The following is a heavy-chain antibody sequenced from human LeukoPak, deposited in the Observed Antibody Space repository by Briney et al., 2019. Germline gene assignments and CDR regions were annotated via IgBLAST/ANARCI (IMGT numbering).Heavy chain of an antibody. CDR2: IYYSGST. Sequence: SETLSLTCTVSGGSISSYYWSWIRRPPGKGLEWIGYIYYSGSTNYNPSLKSRVTISVDTSKNQFSLKLSSVTAADTAVYYCARTYYGSGNYYFDYWGQGTLVTVSS. D-gene: IGHD3-10*01. CDR3: ARTYYGSGNYYFDY. CDR1: GGSISSYY. V-gene: IGHV4-59*08. J-gene: IGHJ4*02.